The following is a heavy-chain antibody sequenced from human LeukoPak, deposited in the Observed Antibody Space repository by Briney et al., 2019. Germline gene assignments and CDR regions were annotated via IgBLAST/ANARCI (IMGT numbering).Heavy chain of an antibody. D-gene: IGHD6-19*01. Sequence: GWSLRLSCAASGFTFSSYAMSWVRQAPGKGLEWVSAISGSGGSTDYAYSVKGRFTSSRDNSKNTLYLQMNSLRAEDTAVYYCAKDLRGSGWTDADYWGQGTLVTVSS. CDR2: ISGSGGST. J-gene: IGHJ4*02. V-gene: IGHV3-23*01. CDR1: GFTFSSYA. CDR3: AKDLRGSGWTDADY.